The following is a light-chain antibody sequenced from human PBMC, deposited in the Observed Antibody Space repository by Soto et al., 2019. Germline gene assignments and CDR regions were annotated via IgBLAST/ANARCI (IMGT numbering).Light chain of an antibody. CDR2: GAS. CDR3: QQYVSSPWT. CDR1: QSVSSTY. Sequence: EIVLTQSPGTLSLSPGERATLSCRASQSVSSTYLAWYQQKPGQAPRLLIYGASSRTTGIPDRFSGSGSGTDFTLTINRLEPEDFAVYYCQQYVSSPWTFGQGTKVEI. V-gene: IGKV3-20*01. J-gene: IGKJ1*01.